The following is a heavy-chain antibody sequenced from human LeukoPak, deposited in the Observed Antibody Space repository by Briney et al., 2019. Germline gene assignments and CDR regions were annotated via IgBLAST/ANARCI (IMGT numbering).Heavy chain of an antibody. J-gene: IGHJ5*02. V-gene: IGHV4-34*01. D-gene: IGHD6-13*01. CDR1: GASFRGYY. Sequence: SEPLSLTCAVYGASFRGYYWSGIRQPPGKGLNWMGEINHSGSTNYNPSLKSRFTISVDTSKNQFSLKLSSVTAADTAVYYCARAGYSSSSSLGFDPWGQGTLVTVSS. CDR2: INHSGST. CDR3: ARAGYSSSSSLGFDP.